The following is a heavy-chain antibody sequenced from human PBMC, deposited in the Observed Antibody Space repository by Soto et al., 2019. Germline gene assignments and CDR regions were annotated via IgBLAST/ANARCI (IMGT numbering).Heavy chain of an antibody. Sequence: LRLSCSASGFNFSNDWMHWGRQRPAEGLVWVSRITSDGKSKAYAESVKGRFAISRDNAKNTLYLQMNGLTAEDTAVYYCARESGDWPLNWFDPWGQGTLVTVSS. CDR2: ITSDGKSK. V-gene: IGHV3-74*01. J-gene: IGHJ5*02. CDR1: GFNFSNDW. D-gene: IGHD2-21*02. CDR3: ARESGDWPLNWFDP.